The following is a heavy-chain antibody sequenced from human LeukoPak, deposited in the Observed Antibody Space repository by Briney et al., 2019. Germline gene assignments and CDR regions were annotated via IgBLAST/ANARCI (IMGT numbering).Heavy chain of an antibody. CDR1: GGSISSFY. Sequence: PSETLSLTCTVSGGSISSFYWSWIRQPPGKGLEWIGYIYYTGSTNYNPSLKSRLTISVDTSKNQFSLKLRSVTAADTAVYYCARASETLRRLAPWGQGTLVTVPS. CDR3: ARASETLRRLAP. J-gene: IGHJ5*02. CDR2: IYYTGST. V-gene: IGHV4-59*01.